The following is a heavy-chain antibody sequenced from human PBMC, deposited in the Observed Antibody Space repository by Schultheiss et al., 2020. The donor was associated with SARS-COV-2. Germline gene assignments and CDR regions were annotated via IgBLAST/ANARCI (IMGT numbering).Heavy chain of an antibody. CDR1: GGSVSSGSYY. D-gene: IGHD3-10*01. J-gene: IGHJ4*02. CDR2: IYYSGST. CDR3: ARVVVRGVIISH. V-gene: IGHV4-61*01. Sequence: GSLRLSCTVSGGSVSSGSYYWSWIRQPPGKGLEWIGYIYYSGSTNYNPSLKSRVTISVDTSKNQFSLKLSSVTAADTAVYYCARVVVRGVIISHWGQGTLVTVSS.